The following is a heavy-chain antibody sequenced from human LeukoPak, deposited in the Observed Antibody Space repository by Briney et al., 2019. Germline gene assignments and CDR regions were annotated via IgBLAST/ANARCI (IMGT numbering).Heavy chain of an antibody. V-gene: IGHV3-30*04. J-gene: IGHJ4*02. CDR3: ASNLWFGELPFDY. Sequence: GRSLRLSCAASGFTFSSYAMHWVRQAPPKGLERVAVISYDGSNKYYADSVKGRFTISRDNAKNSLYLQMNSLRAEDTGVYYCASNLWFGELPFDYGGQGTLVSVSS. D-gene: IGHD3-10*01. CDR2: ISYDGSNK. CDR1: GFTFSSYA.